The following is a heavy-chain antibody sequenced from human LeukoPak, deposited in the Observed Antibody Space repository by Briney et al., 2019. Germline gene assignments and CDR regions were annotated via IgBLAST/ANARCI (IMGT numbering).Heavy chain of an antibody. D-gene: IGHD6-13*01. J-gene: IGHJ6*02. V-gene: IGHV3-13*01. CDR2: IGTAGDT. CDR3: ARGDSSWSYYYYGMDV. Sequence: GGSLRLSCAASGFTFSSYDMHWVRQATGKGLEWVSGIGTAGDTYYPGSVKGRFTISRENAKNSLYLQMNSLRAGDTAVYFCARGDSSWSYYYYGMDVWGQGTTVTVSS. CDR1: GFTFSSYD.